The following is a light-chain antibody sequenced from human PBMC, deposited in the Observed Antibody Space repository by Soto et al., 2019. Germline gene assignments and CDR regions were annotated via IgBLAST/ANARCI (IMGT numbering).Light chain of an antibody. CDR2: AAS. J-gene: IGKJ1*01. CDR3: QQSYNSPQT. V-gene: IGKV1-39*01. CDR1: QTIMTY. Sequence: DIHMNQSQSSLSASLVEEVTITCRASQTIMTYLNWYQLKPGKPPRLLIYAASSLQSGVPSRFSGSGSGTDFTLTISSLQPEDFATYSCQQSYNSPQTFGQGTKVDI.